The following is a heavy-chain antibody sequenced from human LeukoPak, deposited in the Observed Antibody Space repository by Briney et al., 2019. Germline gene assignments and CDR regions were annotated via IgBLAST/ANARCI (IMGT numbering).Heavy chain of an antibody. CDR2: IIPIFGTA. CDR3: ARIWFGEFNWFDP. D-gene: IGHD3-10*01. J-gene: IGHJ5*02. CDR1: GGXFSSYA. Sequence: SVKVSCKASGGXFSSYAISWVRQAPGQGLEWMGGIIPIFGTANYAQKFQGRVTITADESTSTAYMELSSLRSEDTAVHYRARIWFGEFNWFDPWGQGILVTVSS. V-gene: IGHV1-69*01.